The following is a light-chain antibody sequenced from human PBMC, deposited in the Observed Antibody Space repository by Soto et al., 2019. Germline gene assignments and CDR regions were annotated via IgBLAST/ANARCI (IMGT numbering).Light chain of an antibody. V-gene: IGLV2-14*01. J-gene: IGLJ1*01. CDR1: SSDIGAYNY. Sequence: QSVLTQPASVSGSPGQSITISCTGSSSDIGAYNYVSWFQHCPGKAPKLIISEVSNRPSGVSNRFSGSKSGTAASLTISGLQTEDEADYFCFSFTTDWTHVFGTGTKLTVL. CDR2: EVS. CDR3: FSFTTDWTHV.